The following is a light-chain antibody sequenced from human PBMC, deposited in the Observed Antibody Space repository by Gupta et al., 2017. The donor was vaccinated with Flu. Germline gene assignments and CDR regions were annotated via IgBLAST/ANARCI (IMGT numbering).Light chain of an antibody. CDR1: QSLLHSSGYTY. Sequence: DIVMTQSPLSLPVIPGEPASISCRSSQSLLHSSGYTYLDWYLQKPGQSPQLLLYLGSNRASGVPDRFSSSSSGTDFTLKIIRVEAGDVRVYYCMQTLQQRTFGQGTKVEV. CDR2: LGS. CDR3: MQTLQQRT. V-gene: IGKV2-28*01. J-gene: IGKJ1*01.